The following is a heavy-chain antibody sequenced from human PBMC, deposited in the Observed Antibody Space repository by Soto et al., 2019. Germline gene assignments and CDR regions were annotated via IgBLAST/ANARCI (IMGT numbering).Heavy chain of an antibody. CDR1: GGSFSGYY. CDR3: ASHPLNYGDYVDY. J-gene: IGHJ4*02. V-gene: IGHV4-34*01. CDR2: IYYSGST. Sequence: SETLSLTCAVYGGSFSGYYWSWIRQPPGKGLEWIGSIYYSGSTYYNPSLKSRVTISVDTSKNQFSLKLSSVTAADTAVYYCASHPLNYGDYVDYWGQGTLVTVSS. D-gene: IGHD4-17*01.